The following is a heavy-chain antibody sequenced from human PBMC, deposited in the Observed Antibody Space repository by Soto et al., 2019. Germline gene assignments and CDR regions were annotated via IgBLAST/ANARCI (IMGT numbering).Heavy chain of an antibody. V-gene: IGHV1-2*04. J-gene: IGHJ3*02. CDR1: GYTFTGYY. Sequence: QVQLVQSGAEVKKPGASVKVSCKASGYTFTGYYMHWVRQAPGQGLEWMGWINPNSGGTNYAQKFQGLVTMTRDTSISTAYMELSRLRSDDTAVYYCARGPAASEEDDAFDIWRQGTMVTVSS. CDR2: INPNSGGT. CDR3: ARGPAASEEDDAFDI. D-gene: IGHD6-13*01.